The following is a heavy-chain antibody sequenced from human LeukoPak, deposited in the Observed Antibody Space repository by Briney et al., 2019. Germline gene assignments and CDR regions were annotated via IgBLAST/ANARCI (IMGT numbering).Heavy chain of an antibody. CDR1: GYTFTGYY. D-gene: IGHD3-22*01. CDR3: TRDSSVSPPSRGWFDP. V-gene: IGHV3-73*01. CDR2: IRSKANSYAT. J-gene: IGHJ5*02. Sequence: KVSCKASGYTFTGYYMHWVRQASGKGLEWVGRIRSKANSYATAYAASVKGSFTISRDDSKNTAYLQMNSPKTEDTAVYYCTRDSSVSPPSRGWFDPWGQGTLVTVSS.